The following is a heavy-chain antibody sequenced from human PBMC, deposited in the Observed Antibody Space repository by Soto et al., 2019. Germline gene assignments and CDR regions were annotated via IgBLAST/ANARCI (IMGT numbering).Heavy chain of an antibody. CDR2: ISSSSSTI. CDR1: GFTFSSYS. J-gene: IGHJ4*02. Sequence: GGSLRLSCAASGFTFSSYSMNWVRQAPGKGLKWVSYISSSSSTIYYADSVKGRFTISRDNAKNSLYLQMNSLRDEDTAVYYCARDNQIIAAAGTGYFDYWGQGTLVTVSS. D-gene: IGHD6-13*01. CDR3: ARDNQIIAAAGTGYFDY. V-gene: IGHV3-48*02.